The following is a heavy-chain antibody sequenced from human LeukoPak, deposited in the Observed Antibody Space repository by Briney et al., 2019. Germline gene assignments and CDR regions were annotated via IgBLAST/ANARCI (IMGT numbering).Heavy chain of an antibody. CDR1: GGSFSGYY. Sequence: PSETLSLTCAVYGGSFSGYYWSWIRQPPGKGLEWIGEINHSGSTNYNPSLKSRVTISVDTSKNQFSLKLSSVTAADTAVYYCARRRGYDFWSGYSFRNRPYYYGMDVWGQGTTVTVSS. CDR2: INHSGST. D-gene: IGHD3-3*01. J-gene: IGHJ6*02. CDR3: ARRRGYDFWSGYSFRNRPYYYGMDV. V-gene: IGHV4-34*01.